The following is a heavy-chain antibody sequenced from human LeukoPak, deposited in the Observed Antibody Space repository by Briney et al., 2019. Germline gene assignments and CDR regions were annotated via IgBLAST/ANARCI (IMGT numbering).Heavy chain of an antibody. V-gene: IGHV4-59*01. J-gene: IGHJ6*03. CDR3: ARTTTYYYGSGTRGYYYYYYMDV. D-gene: IGHD3-10*01. CDR2: IYYSGGT. Sequence: SETLSLTCTVSGGSISSYYWSWIRQPPGKGLEWIGYIYYSGGTNYNPSLKSRVTISVDTSKNQFSLKLSSVTAADTAVYYCARTTTYYYGSGTRGYYYYYYMDVWGKGTTVTVSS. CDR1: GGSISSYY.